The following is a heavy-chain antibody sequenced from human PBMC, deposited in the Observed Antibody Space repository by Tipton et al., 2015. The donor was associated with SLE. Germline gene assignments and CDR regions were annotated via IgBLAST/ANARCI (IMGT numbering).Heavy chain of an antibody. CDR3: ARLTPWGYDY. V-gene: IGHV4-39*07. CDR1: GGSISSGSHY. D-gene: IGHD7-27*01. J-gene: IGHJ4*02. CDR2: ISYSGAT. Sequence: TLSLTCTVSGGSISSGSHYWGWIRQPAGKGLEWIGSISYSGATSYNPSLKSRVTISVDTSKNQFSLSLISVTAADTAVYYCARLTPWGYDYWGPGMLVTVSS.